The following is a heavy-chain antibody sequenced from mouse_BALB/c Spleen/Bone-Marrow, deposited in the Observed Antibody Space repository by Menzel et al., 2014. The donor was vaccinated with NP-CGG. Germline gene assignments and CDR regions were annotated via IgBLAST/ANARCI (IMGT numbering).Heavy chain of an antibody. CDR3: ARVYYGNLDY. V-gene: IGHV1-80*01. CDR2: IHPGDGDT. Sequence: QVQLQQSGAELVRPGSSVKISCKASGYTFTNFRMNWVKQRPGQGLEWIGQIHPGDGDTNNNGKFKGKATLTTDKSSSTAYMQLSSLSSEDSAVYFCARVYYGNLDYWGQGTTLTVSS. CDR1: GYTFTNFR. J-gene: IGHJ2*01. D-gene: IGHD2-1*01.